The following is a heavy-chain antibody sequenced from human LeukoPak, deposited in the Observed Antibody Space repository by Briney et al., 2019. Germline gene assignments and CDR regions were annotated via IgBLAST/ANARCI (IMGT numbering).Heavy chain of an antibody. J-gene: IGHJ4*02. CDR2: MNPNSGNT. CDR3: ARDLYEGSSWDY. Sequence: GASVKVSCKASGYTFTSYDINWVRQAAGQGLEWMGWMNPNSGNTGYAQKFQGRVTMTRNTSISTAYMELRSLRSDDTAVYYCARDLYEGSSWDYWGQGTLVTVSS. V-gene: IGHV1-8*01. CDR1: GYTFTSYD. D-gene: IGHD6-13*01.